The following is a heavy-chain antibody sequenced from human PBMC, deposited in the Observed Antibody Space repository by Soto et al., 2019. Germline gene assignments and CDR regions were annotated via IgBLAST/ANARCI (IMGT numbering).Heavy chain of an antibody. CDR3: ARVLPPFDP. J-gene: IGHJ5*02. CDR1: GYTFTSYG. V-gene: IGHV1-18*01. CDR2: INAYNGNT. Sequence: SGKVACRASGYTFTSYGIGWVRQAPGQGLEWMGWINAYNGNTNYAQKLQGRVTMTTDTSTSTAYMELRSLRSDDTAVYYCARVLPPFDPWGQGTLVTVSS.